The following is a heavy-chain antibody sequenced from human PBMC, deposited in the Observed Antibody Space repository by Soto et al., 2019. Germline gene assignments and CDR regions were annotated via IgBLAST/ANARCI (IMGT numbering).Heavy chain of an antibody. V-gene: IGHV3-23*01. CDR3: ANDFGIAAAGVYFRH. Sequence: EVQLLESGGGLVQPGGSLRLSCAASGFTFSNYAMSWVRQAPGKGLEWVSAISGSGGITYYADSVKGRFTISRDNSKNTLYLQMNSLRAEDTAVYYCANDFGIAAAGVYFRHWGLGTLVTVSS. D-gene: IGHD6-13*01. CDR1: GFTFSNYA. CDR2: ISGSGGIT. J-gene: IGHJ1*01.